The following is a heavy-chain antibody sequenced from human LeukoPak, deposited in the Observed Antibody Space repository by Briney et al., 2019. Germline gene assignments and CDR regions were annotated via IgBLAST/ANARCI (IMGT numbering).Heavy chain of an antibody. J-gene: IGHJ4*02. D-gene: IGHD7-27*01. CDR3: ARDRDWGLFDF. V-gene: IGHV3-7*05. CDR2: IKRDGSER. CDR1: GFAFSSFY. Sequence: PGASLRLSCAASGFAFSSFYMSWVRQAPGKGLEWVANIKRDGSERYYVDSVEGPFTISRDNANNSLYLQMNSLRAEDTAVYYCARDRDWGLFDFWGQGTLVTVSS.